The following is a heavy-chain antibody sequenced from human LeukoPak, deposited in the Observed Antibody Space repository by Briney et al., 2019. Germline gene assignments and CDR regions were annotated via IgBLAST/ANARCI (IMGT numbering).Heavy chain of an antibody. CDR2: IYYSGST. V-gene: IGHV4-39*01. Sequence: KSSETLSLTCTVSGGSISGSSYYWGWIRQPPGKGLEWIGSIYYSGSTYYNPSLKSRVTISVDTSKNQFSLKLNSVTATDTAVYYCARPLGGGAGAFDIWGQGTMVTVSS. CDR3: ARPLGGGAGAFDI. D-gene: IGHD2-21*01. J-gene: IGHJ3*02. CDR1: GGSISGSSYY.